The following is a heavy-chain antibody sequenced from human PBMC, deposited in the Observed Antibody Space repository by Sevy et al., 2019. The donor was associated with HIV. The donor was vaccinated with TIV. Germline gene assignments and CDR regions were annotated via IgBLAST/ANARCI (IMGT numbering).Heavy chain of an antibody. CDR1: GFTFSSYA. V-gene: IGHV3-23*01. CDR2: ISGSGGRT. Sequence: GGSLRLSCAASGFTFSSYAMNWVRQAPGKGLEWVSGISGSGGRTYYADSVKGRFTISRDNSKNTLYLQMNSLRAEDTVVYDCAKVLLFDAFDIWGQGTMVTVSS. J-gene: IGHJ3*02. D-gene: IGHD2-15*01. CDR3: AKVLLFDAFDI.